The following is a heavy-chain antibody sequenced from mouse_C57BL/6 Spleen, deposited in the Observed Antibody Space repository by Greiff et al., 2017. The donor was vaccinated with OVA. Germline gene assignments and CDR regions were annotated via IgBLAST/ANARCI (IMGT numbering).Heavy chain of an antibody. CDR1: GFTFSDYG. CDR3: ARAVYDYVWFAY. D-gene: IGHD2-4*01. CDR2: ISSGSSTI. V-gene: IGHV5-17*01. Sequence: DVMLVESGGGLVKPGGSLKLSCAASGFTFSDYGMHWVRQAPEKGLEWVAYISSGSSTIYYADTVKGRFTISRDNAKNTLFLQMTSLRSEDTAMYYCARAVYDYVWFAYWGQGTLVTVSA. J-gene: IGHJ3*01.